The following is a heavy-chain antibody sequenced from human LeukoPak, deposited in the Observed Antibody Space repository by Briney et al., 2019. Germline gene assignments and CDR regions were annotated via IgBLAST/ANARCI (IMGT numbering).Heavy chain of an antibody. CDR1: GYTFTGYY. CDR3: ARETPLYDSSGYYYF. CDR2: INPNSGGT. J-gene: IGHJ4*02. D-gene: IGHD3-22*01. Sequence: ASVKVSCKASGYTFTGYYMHWVRQAPGQGLEWMEWINPNSGGTNYAQKFQGRVTMTRDTSISTAYMELSRLRSDDTAVYYCARETPLYDSSGYYYFWGQGTLVTVSS. V-gene: IGHV1-2*02.